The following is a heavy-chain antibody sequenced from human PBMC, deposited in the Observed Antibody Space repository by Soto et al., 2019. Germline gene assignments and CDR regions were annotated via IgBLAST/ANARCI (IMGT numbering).Heavy chain of an antibody. Sequence: SETLSLTCTVSSGSISSYYWSWIRQPPGKGLEWLGYIYYSGSTNYNPSLKSRVTISVDTSKNQFSLKLSSVTAADTAVYYCATRAADYDFWSGYYSYYYYMDVWGKGTTVTVSS. CDR2: IYYSGST. CDR3: ATRAADYDFWSGYYSYYYYMDV. CDR1: SGSISSYY. V-gene: IGHV4-59*08. J-gene: IGHJ6*03. D-gene: IGHD3-3*01.